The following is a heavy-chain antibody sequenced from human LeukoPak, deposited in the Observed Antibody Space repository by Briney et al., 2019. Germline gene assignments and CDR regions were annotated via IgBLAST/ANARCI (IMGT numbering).Heavy chain of an antibody. Sequence: AASVKVSCKASGGTFSSYAISWVRQAPGQGLEWMGRIIPILGIANYAQKFQGRVTIAADKSTSTAYMELSSLRSEDTAVYYCAREGDIVVVVATLAGWFDPWGQGTLVTVSS. D-gene: IGHD2-15*01. CDR3: AREGDIVVVVATLAGWFDP. V-gene: IGHV1-69*04. J-gene: IGHJ5*02. CDR1: GGTFSSYA. CDR2: IIPILGIA.